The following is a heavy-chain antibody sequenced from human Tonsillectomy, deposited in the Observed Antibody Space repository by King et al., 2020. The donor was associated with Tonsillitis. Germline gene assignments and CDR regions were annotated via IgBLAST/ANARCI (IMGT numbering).Heavy chain of an antibody. J-gene: IGHJ4*02. CDR1: GFTFSSYG. Sequence: VQLVESGGGVVQPGRSLRLSCAASGFTFSSYGMHWVRQAPGKGLEWVAVISYDGSNKYYADSVKGRFTISRDNSKNTLYLQMNSLRAEGTAVYYCAKDQAGIDYWGQGTLVTVSS. CDR2: ISYDGSNK. V-gene: IGHV3-30*18. CDR3: AKDQAGIDY. D-gene: IGHD6-13*01.